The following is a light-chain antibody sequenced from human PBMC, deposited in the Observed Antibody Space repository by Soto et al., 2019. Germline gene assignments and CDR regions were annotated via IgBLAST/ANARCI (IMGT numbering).Light chain of an antibody. V-gene: IGKV3-15*01. CDR2: RAS. CDR3: QQYNEWPIT. Sequence: IVLTQSKATLSVSPGQRATLSCRASQSVGSLLAWYQQKPGQAPRLLIYRASSRATGISGSFSGSGSGTEFTLTISSLQSEDFAVYYCQQYNEWPITFGQGTRLEI. J-gene: IGKJ5*01. CDR1: QSVGSL.